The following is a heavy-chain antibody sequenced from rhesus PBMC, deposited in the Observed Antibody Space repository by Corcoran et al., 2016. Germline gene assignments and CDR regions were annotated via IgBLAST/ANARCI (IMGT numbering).Heavy chain of an antibody. CDR1: GGSISSSNW. CDR2: NRGSSGST. Sequence: QVQLQESGPGLVKPSETLSLTCAVSGGSISSSNWWSWIRQPPGKGLEWIGLNRGSSGSTSVNPSLMCRVTLSKDPSKNQFSLKLSSVTAADTAVYYCAREGATVAATLVYWGQGVLVTVSS. D-gene: IGHD4-29*01. J-gene: IGHJ4*01. CDR3: AREGATVAATLVY. V-gene: IGHV4S19*01.